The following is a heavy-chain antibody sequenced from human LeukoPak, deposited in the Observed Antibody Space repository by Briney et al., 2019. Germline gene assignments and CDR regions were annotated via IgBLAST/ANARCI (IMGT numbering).Heavy chain of an antibody. CDR3: ARGPPDRADI. V-gene: IGHV4-59*01. D-gene: IGHD3-16*02. CDR1: GAPISPSY. CDR2: IYNSGTT. Sequence: SETLSLTCSVSGAPISPSYWSWLRQPPGRGLEWIGYIYNSGTTNYNTSLASRVTISLDTSKNQFSLRLSSVSAVDTAVYYCARGPPDRADIWGQGTMVTVSS. J-gene: IGHJ3*02.